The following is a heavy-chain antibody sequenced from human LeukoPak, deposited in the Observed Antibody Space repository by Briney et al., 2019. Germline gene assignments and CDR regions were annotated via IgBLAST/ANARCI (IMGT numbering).Heavy chain of an antibody. V-gene: IGHV1-69*13. CDR1: GGTFSSYA. J-gene: IGHJ4*02. CDR3: ARQAFWSGYYPY. D-gene: IGHD3-3*01. CDR2: IIPIFGTA. Sequence: ASVKVSCKASGGTFSSYAISWVRQAPGQGLEWMGGIIPIFGTANYAQKFQGRVTITVDESTSTAYMELSSLRSEDTAVYYCARQAFWSGYYPYWGQGTLVTVSS.